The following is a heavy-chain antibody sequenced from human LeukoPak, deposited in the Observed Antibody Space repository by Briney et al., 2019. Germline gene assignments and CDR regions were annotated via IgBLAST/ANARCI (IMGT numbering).Heavy chain of an antibody. J-gene: IGHJ4*02. CDR1: GGTFSSYA. CDR3: ARAEGGVISEFDY. Sequence: ASVKVSCKASGGTFSSYAISWVRQAPGQGLEWMGRIIPILGIANYAQKFQGRVTITADKSTSTAYMELSSLRSEDTAVYYCARAEGGVISEFDYWGQGTLVTVSS. V-gene: IGHV1-69*04. CDR2: IIPILGIA. D-gene: IGHD3-10*01.